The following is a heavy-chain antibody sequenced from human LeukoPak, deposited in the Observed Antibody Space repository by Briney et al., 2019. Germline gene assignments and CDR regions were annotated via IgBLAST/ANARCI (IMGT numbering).Heavy chain of an antibody. CDR1: GFTVSSNY. V-gene: IGHV3-53*01. CDR3: ARDAAYCGGDCSSAGGDY. J-gene: IGHJ4*02. CDR2: IYSGGST. Sequence: GGSLRLSCAASGFTVSSNYMSRVRQAPGKGLEWVSVIYSGGSTYYADSVKGRFTISRDNSKNTLYLQMNSLRAEDTAVYYCARDAAYCGGDCSSAGGDYWGQGTLVTVSS. D-gene: IGHD2-21*02.